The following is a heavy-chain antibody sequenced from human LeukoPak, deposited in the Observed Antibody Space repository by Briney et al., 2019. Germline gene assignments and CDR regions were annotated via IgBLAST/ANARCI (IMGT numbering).Heavy chain of an antibody. CDR2: LNGDGSDP. V-gene: IGHV3-74*01. Sequence: GGSLRLSCAASGFSFSTSWMYWVRQAPGKGLLWVSRLNGDGSDPSYADSVKGRFTISRDNAENTLYLHMNSLRAEDTAVYYCAKVYYSYYMDVWGKGTTVTVSS. J-gene: IGHJ6*03. CDR3: AKVYYSYYMDV. CDR1: GFSFSTSW.